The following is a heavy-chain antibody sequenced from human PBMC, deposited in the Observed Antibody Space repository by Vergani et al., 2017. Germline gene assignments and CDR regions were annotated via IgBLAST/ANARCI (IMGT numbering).Heavy chain of an antibody. CDR1: GFTFSSYS. Sequence: EVQLVESGGGLVKPGGSLRLSCASSGFTFSSYSMNWVRRAPGKGLEWVSSISRSSSYISYADSVKGRFTISRDNAKNSLYLQMNSLRAEDTAVYYCARSVAGTENAFDIWGQGTMVTVSS. J-gene: IGHJ3*02. V-gene: IGHV3-21*01. CDR3: ARSVAGTENAFDI. D-gene: IGHD6-19*01. CDR2: ISRSSSYI.